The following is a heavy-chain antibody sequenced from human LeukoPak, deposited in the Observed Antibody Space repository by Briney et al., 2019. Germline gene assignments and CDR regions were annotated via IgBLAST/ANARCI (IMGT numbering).Heavy chain of an antibody. CDR2: INSDGTNT. J-gene: IGHJ4*02. CDR3: ARGFDSRFFND. D-gene: IGHD3-22*01. Sequence: GGSLRLSCAASGFTFSSYWMHWVRQAPGKGLVWVAHINSDGTNTRYADSVKGRFTISRDNAKNTLYLQMNSLRAEDTAVYYCARGFDSRFFNDWGQGTLVTVSS. V-gene: IGHV3-74*01. CDR1: GFTFSSYW.